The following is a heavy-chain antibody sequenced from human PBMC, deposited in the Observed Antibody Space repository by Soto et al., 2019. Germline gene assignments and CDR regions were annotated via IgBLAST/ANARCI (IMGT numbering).Heavy chain of an antibody. CDR2: IIPILGIA. V-gene: IGHV1-69*08. Sequence: QVQLVQSGAEVKKPGSSVKVSCKASGGTFSSYTISWVRQAPGQGLEWMGRIIPILGIANYAQKFQGRVTITADKSTSTAYMELSSLRSEDTAVYYCARDLSGSYFGGFDYWGQGTLVTVSS. D-gene: IGHD1-26*01. CDR3: ARDLSGSYFGGFDY. J-gene: IGHJ4*02. CDR1: GGTFSSYT.